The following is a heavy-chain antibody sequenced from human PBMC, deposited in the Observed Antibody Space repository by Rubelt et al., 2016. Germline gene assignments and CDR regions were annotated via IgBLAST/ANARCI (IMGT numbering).Heavy chain of an antibody. D-gene: IGHD2-2*01. CDR2: YDGSNK. CDR3: ARDFGVVVVPAAIDY. V-gene: IGHV3-30*07. J-gene: IGHJ4*02. Sequence: YDGSNKYYADSVKGRFTISRDNSKNTLYLQMNSLRAEDTAVYYCARDFGVVVVPAAIDYWGQGTLVTVSS.